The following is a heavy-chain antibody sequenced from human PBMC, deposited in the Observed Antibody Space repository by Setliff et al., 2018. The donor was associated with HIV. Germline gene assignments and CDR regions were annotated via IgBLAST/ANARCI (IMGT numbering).Heavy chain of an antibody. V-gene: IGHV3-74*01. CDR1: GFTFSTYW. J-gene: IGHJ4*02. CDR3: ARDPPSWQWLFDY. CDR2: INSDGSHT. D-gene: IGHD6-19*01. Sequence: GGSLRLSCAASGFTFSTYWMHWVRQVPGKGLVWVSRINSDGSHTDYADSVKGRFTISRDNAKNTLSLQMNSLRAEDTAVYYCARDPPSWQWLFDYWGQGALVTVSS.